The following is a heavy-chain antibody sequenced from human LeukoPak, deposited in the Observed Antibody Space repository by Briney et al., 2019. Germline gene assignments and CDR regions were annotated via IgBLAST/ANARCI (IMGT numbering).Heavy chain of an antibody. V-gene: IGHV1-69*13. CDR2: IIPIFGTA. Sequence: SVKVSCKPSRGTFSSYAISWVRQAAGQGLEWMGGIIPIFGTANYAQKFQGRVTITADESTSTAYMELSSLRSEDTAVYYCAREMTSSGVDYWGQGTLVTVSS. CDR1: RGTFSSYA. D-gene: IGHD2-15*01. J-gene: IGHJ4*02. CDR3: AREMTSSGVDY.